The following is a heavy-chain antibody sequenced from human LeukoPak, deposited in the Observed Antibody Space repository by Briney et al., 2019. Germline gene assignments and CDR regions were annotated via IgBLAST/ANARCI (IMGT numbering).Heavy chain of an antibody. V-gene: IGHV4-38-2*01. D-gene: IGHD1-26*01. Sequence: SESLSLTCAVSGYSISSGYYWGWIRQPPGKGLEWIGSIYHSGSTYYNPSLKSRVTISVDTSKNQFSLKLSSVTAADTAVYYCARHRSGSPVSAFDIWGQGTMVTVSS. CDR1: GYSISSGYY. CDR2: IYHSGST. J-gene: IGHJ3*02. CDR3: ARHRSGSPVSAFDI.